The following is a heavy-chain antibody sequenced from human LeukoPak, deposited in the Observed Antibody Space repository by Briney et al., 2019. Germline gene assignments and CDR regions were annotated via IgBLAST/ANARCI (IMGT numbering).Heavy chain of an antibody. CDR3: ARDPSDYGDYADY. Sequence: GGSLRLSCAASGFTFSSYSMTWVRQAPGKGLEWVSSISSSSSYIYYADSVKGRFTISRDNAKNSLYLQMNSLRAEDTAVYYCARDPSDYGDYADYWGQGTLVTVSS. CDR2: ISSSSSYI. J-gene: IGHJ4*02. V-gene: IGHV3-21*01. D-gene: IGHD4-17*01. CDR1: GFTFSSYS.